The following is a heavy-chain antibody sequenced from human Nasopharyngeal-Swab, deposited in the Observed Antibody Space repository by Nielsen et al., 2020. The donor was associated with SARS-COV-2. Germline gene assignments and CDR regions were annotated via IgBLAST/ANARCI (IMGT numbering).Heavy chain of an antibody. Sequence: SGPTLVKLTQTLTLTCTFSGFSRSTSGVGVGWIRQAPGKALEWLALIYWNDDERYSPSLKSRLTITKDTSKNQVVLSMTDMDPVDTATYYCAHQDTETSQVAFDYWGQGTVVTVSS. CDR3: AHQDTETSQVAFDY. J-gene: IGHJ4*02. CDR2: IYWNDDE. D-gene: IGHD2-15*01. V-gene: IGHV2-5*01. CDR1: GFSRSTSGVG.